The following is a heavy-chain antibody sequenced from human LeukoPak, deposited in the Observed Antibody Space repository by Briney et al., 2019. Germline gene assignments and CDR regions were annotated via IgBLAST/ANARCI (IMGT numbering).Heavy chain of an antibody. J-gene: IGHJ4*02. CDR1: GYSFTSYW. CDR2: IDPSDSYT. V-gene: IGHV5-10-1*01. D-gene: IGHD5-18*01. CDR3: ARFVDTAMVADY. Sequence: GESLRISCKGSGYSFTSYWISLVRQMPGKGLEWMGRIDPSDSYTNYSPSFQGHVTISADKSISTAYLQWSSLKASDTAMYYCARFVDTAMVADYWGQGTLVTVSS.